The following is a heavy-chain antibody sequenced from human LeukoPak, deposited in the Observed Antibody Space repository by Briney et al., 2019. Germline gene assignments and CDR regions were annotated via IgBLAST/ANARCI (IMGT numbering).Heavy chain of an antibody. J-gene: IGHJ5*02. CDR3: ARTLGSYCSSTSCYSGPLPFDP. CDR2: INPNSGGI. Sequence: ASVKVSCKASGYTFTGYYMHWVRQAPGQGLEWMGWINPNSGGINYAQKFQGRVTMTRDTSISTAYMELSRLRSDDTAVYYCARTLGSYCSSTSCYSGPLPFDPWGQGTLVTVSS. V-gene: IGHV1-2*02. CDR1: GYTFTGYY. D-gene: IGHD2-2*01.